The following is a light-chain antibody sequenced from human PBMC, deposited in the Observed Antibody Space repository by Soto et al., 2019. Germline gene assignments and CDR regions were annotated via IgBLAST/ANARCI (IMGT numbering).Light chain of an antibody. J-gene: IGLJ3*02. CDR2: GNS. V-gene: IGLV1-40*01. CDR3: QSYDSSLSGL. Sequence: QSVLTQPPSVSGAPGQRVTISCTGSSSNIGAGYDVHWYQQLPGTAPKLLIYGNSNRPSGVPDRFSGSKSGTSASLAITGLKAEDEADYYCQSYDSSLSGLFGGGTQLTVL. CDR1: SSNIGAGYD.